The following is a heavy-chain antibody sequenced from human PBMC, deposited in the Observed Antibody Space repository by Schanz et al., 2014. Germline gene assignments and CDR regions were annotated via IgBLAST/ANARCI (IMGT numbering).Heavy chain of an antibody. CDR3: AKGRFGELSAFDI. CDR1: GLIFSNYV. J-gene: IGHJ3*02. D-gene: IGHD3-10*01. V-gene: IGHV3-23*01. Sequence: EVQLLESGGGLVQPGGSLRLSCAASGLIFSNYVMSWVRQAPGKGLEWVSAISGGGGTTYYAESVKGRFTISRDNSKNTLYLQMDSLRAEDTAVYYCAKGRFGELSAFDIWGQGTMVTVSS. CDR2: ISGGGGTT.